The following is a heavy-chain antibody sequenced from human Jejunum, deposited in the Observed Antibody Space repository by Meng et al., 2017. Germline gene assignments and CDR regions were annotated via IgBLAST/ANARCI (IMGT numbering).Heavy chain of an antibody. V-gene: IGHV3-33*01. J-gene: IGHJ4*02. D-gene: IGHD2-15*01. CDR1: GFTFSSNG. Sequence: GESLKISCAATGFTFSSNGMHWVRQAPGKGLEWVSIIWHDGSEKYYGDSVKGRFTISRDNSKNTLYQQMNNLRAEDTAVYYCERERGSDDPIDYWGQGTLVTVSS. CDR3: ERERGSDDPIDY. CDR2: IWHDGSEK.